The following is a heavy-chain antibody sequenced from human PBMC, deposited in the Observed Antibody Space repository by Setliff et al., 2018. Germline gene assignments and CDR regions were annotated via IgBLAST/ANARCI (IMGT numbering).Heavy chain of an antibody. CDR2: INTNTGNP. CDR3: ARASRFGTTVYRGYYYMDV. Sequence: ASVKVSCKASGYTFSSYAMNWVRQAPGQGLEWMGWINTNTGNPSYAQDFTGRFVFSLDTSVSTAYLQISSLKAEDTAMYYCARASRFGTTVYRGYYYMDVWGKGTTVTVSS. V-gene: IGHV7-4-1*02. J-gene: IGHJ6*03. D-gene: IGHD4-17*01. CDR1: GYTFSSYA.